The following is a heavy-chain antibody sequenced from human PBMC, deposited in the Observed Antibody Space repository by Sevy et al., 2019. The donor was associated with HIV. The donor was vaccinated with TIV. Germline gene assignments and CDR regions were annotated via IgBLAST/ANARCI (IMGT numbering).Heavy chain of an antibody. CDR2: IKSQSDGGTI. D-gene: IGHD3-3*01. Sequence: GGSLRLSCAASGFTFSNAWMSWVRQAPGKGLEWVGRIKSQSDGGTIDYAAPVKGRFTISRDDSKNTLFLQMNSLRSEDTAVYYCATKGGFWSGYQYFDSWGQGTLVTVSS. J-gene: IGHJ4*02. V-gene: IGHV3-15*01. CDR1: GFTFSNAW. CDR3: ATKGGFWSGYQYFDS.